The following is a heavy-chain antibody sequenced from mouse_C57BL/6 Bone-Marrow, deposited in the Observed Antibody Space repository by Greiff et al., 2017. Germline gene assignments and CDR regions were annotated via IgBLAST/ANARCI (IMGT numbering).Heavy chain of an antibody. CDR1: GYTFTSYD. D-gene: IGHD2-1*01. CDR3: ATGGKDY. J-gene: IGHJ2*01. V-gene: IGHV1-85*01. Sequence: SGPELVKPGASVKLSCKASGYTFTSYDINWVKQRTGQGLEWIGWIYPRDGSTKYNEKFKGKATLTVDTSSSTAYMELHSLTSEDSAVYFCATGGKDYWGQGTTLTVSS. CDR2: IYPRDGST.